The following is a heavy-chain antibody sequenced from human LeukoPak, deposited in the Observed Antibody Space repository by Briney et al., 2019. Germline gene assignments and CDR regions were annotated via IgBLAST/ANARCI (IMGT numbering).Heavy chain of an antibody. CDR1: GFTFSSYA. CDR2: ISGSGGST. D-gene: IGHD3-10*01. V-gene: IGHV3-23*01. Sequence: PGGSLRLSCAASGFTFSSYAMSWVRQAPGKGLEWVSAISGSGGSTYYADSVKGRFTISRDNSKNTLNLQMNSLRAADTALYHCARGVSGASYAFDIWGQGTMVTVSS. CDR3: ARGVSGASYAFDI. J-gene: IGHJ3*02.